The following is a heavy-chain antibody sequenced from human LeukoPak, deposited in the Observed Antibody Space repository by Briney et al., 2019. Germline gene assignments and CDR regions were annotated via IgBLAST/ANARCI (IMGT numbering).Heavy chain of an antibody. CDR3: ARGEDIVVVPAAMQGTSYYYYYYMDV. CDR1: GYTFTSYG. V-gene: IGHV1-69*06. D-gene: IGHD2-2*01. CDR2: IIPIFGTA. Sequence: SVKVSCKASGYTFTSYGMSWVRQAPGQGLEWMGGIIPIFGTANYAQKFQGRVTITADKSTSTAYMELSSLRSEDTAVYYCARGEDIVVVPAAMQGTSYYYYYYMDVWGKGTTVTVSS. J-gene: IGHJ6*03.